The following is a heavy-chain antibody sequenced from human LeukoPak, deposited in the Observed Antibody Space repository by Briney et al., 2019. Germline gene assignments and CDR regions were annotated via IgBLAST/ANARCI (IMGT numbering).Heavy chain of an antibody. CDR1: GFTFRSYW. CDR2: IRQDGSEK. V-gene: IGHV3-7*01. Sequence: GGSLRLSCAASGFTFRSYWMSWLRQAPGKGPEWVANIRQDGSEKYYMDSVKVRFTISRDNAKKSLYLQMNSLRADDTAMYYCARDFSAQVPVTIHDNWFDPWGQGTLVIVSS. CDR3: ARDFSAQVPVTIHDNWFDP. J-gene: IGHJ5*02. D-gene: IGHD2-2*01.